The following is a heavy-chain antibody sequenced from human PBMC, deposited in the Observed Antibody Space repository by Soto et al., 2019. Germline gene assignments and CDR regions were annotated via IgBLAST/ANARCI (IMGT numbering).Heavy chain of an antibody. J-gene: IGHJ4*02. CDR1: GGSISSSNC. CDR2: IYHSGRT. V-gene: IGHV4-4*02. D-gene: IGHD3-9*01. Sequence: SETLSLTCVVSGGSISSSNCWSWVRQPPGKGLEWIGEIYHSGRTNYNPSLKSRVTISLDKSKNQFSLKLSSVTAADTAVYYCARLRTYDLMTAPDYWGQGTLVTSPQ. CDR3: ARLRTYDLMTAPDY.